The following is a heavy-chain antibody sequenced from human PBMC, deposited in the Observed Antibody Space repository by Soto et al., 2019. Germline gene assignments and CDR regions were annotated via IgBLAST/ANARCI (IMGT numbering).Heavy chain of an antibody. J-gene: IGHJ6*02. CDR3: ARGGAWGYSGYERPYYYGMDV. Sequence: GASVKVSCKASGGTFSSYAISWVRQAPGQGLEWMGGIIPIFGTANYAQKFQGRVTITADESTSTAYMELSSLRSEDTAVYYCARGGAWGYSGYERPYYYGMDVWGQGTTVTVS. CDR1: GGTFSSYA. V-gene: IGHV1-69*13. CDR2: IIPIFGTA. D-gene: IGHD5-12*01.